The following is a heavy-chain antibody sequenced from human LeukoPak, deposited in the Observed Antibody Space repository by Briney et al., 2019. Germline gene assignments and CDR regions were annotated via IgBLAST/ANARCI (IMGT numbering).Heavy chain of an antibody. Sequence: ASVKVSCKASGNTFTSYGISWVRQAPGQGLEWMGWISAYNGNTNYAQKLQGRVTMTTDTSTSTAYMELRSLRSDDAAVYYCARGALYSSSSGVDYWGQGTLVTVSS. J-gene: IGHJ4*02. D-gene: IGHD6-6*01. CDR3: ARGALYSSSSGVDY. CDR1: GNTFTSYG. CDR2: ISAYNGNT. V-gene: IGHV1-18*01.